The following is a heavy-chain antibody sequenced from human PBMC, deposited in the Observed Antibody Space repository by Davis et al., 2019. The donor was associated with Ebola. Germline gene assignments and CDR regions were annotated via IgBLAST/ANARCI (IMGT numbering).Heavy chain of an antibody. J-gene: IGHJ4*02. CDR2: MAIDGSNVK. CDR1: GFTFSSYV. Sequence: GESLKISCAASGFTFSSYVMHWVRQAPGKGLEWVAVMAIDGSNVKQYTDSVKGRFTISRDNSKNTVDLQMDSLRVDDTAVYYCAREGDLHTSGYCGCFDEWGQGTLVTVSS. V-gene: IGHV3-30*04. CDR3: AREGDLHTSGYCGCFDE. D-gene: IGHD3-22*01.